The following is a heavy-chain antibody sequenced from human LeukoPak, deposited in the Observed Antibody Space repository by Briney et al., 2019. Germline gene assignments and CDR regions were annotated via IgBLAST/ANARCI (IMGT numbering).Heavy chain of an antibody. Sequence: GGSLRLSCAASGFTFSSYAMSWVRQAPGKGLEWVAVISYDGSNKYYADSVKDRFTISRDNSKNTLYLQMNSLRAEDTAVYYCAMSYSSGWDYYFDYWGQGTLVTVSS. D-gene: IGHD6-19*01. CDR2: ISYDGSNK. CDR3: AMSYSSGWDYYFDY. V-gene: IGHV3-30*03. J-gene: IGHJ4*02. CDR1: GFTFSSYA.